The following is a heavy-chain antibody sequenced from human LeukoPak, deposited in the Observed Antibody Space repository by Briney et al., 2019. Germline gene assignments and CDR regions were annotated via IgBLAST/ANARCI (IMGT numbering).Heavy chain of an antibody. J-gene: IGHJ4*02. CDR2: IYYSGIT. D-gene: IGHD6-13*01. CDR1: GGSISTYY. Sequence: NPSETLSLTCTVSGGSISTYYWTWIRQPPGKGLEWIGYIYYSGITNFNPSLKSRVTMSVDTSKNQFSLRLNSVITADTAVYYCARRLAVTGRYYFDYWGQGTLVTVSS. V-gene: IGHV4-59*01. CDR3: ARRLAVTGRYYFDY.